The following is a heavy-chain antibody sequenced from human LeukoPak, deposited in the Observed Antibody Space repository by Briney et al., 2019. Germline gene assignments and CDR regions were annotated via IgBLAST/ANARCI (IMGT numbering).Heavy chain of an antibody. J-gene: IGHJ4*02. CDR1: GGSISSYY. D-gene: IGHD3-10*01. Sequence: TSETLSLTCTVSGGSISSYYWSWIRQPPGKGLEWIGYIYYSGSTNYNPSLKSRVTISVDTSKNQFSLKLSSVTAADTAVYYCARRGRGSLGFDYWGQGTLVTVSS. CDR3: ARRGRGSLGFDY. V-gene: IGHV4-59*01. CDR2: IYYSGST.